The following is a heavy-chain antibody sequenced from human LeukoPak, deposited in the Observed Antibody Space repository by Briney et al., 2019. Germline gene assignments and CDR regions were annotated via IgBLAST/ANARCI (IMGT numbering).Heavy chain of an antibody. V-gene: IGHV3-23*01. CDR3: AKGQMATILGFDS. CDR2: VKTSAGDT. Sequence: PGGSLRLSCAASGFMFSNYAMSWVRQAPGRGLEWVSAVKTSAGDTYYADSVRGRFTISRDNSKSTVYLQMNSLRAEDSALYYCAKGQMATILGFDSWGQGALATVSS. D-gene: IGHD5-24*01. J-gene: IGHJ4*02. CDR1: GFMFSNYA.